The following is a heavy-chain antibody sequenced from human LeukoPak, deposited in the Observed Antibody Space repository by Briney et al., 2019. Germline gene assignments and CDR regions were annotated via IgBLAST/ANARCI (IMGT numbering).Heavy chain of an antibody. D-gene: IGHD4-23*01. CDR1: GFTFSNYW. CDR3: VGDRWTTVATGDCDY. Sequence: PGGSLRLSCAASGFTFSNYWLHWVRQAPGKGLVWVSRINTDGSNTTYADSVKGRFTISRDNAKSTLYLEMNSLRAEDTAVYYCVGDRWTTVATGDCDYWGQGTLVTVSS. V-gene: IGHV3-74*01. J-gene: IGHJ4*02. CDR2: INTDGSNT.